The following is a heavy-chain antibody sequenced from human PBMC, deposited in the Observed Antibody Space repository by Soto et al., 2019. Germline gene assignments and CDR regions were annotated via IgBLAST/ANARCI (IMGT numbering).Heavy chain of an antibody. CDR3: ARDPAGDYGH. D-gene: IGHD4-17*01. V-gene: IGHV4-59*02. CDR2: IXXXXXT. CDR1: GGSVRDYY. Sequence: SETLSLTCNVSGGSVRDYYWSWIRQAPGKGLXXIXXIXXXXXTXXXPSLKSRVTMAVDTSKNQFYLTLRSVQTADTAIYFCARDPAGDYGHWGRGTLVTVSS. J-gene: IGHJ4*02.